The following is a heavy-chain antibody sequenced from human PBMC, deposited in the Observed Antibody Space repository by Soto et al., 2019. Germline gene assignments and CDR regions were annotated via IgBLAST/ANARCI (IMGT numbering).Heavy chain of an antibody. J-gene: IGHJ6*02. D-gene: IGHD6-19*01. CDR3: ARCIPGIAVAGHYYYYGMDV. CDR1: GGSISSGDYY. Sequence: ASETLSLTCTVSGGSISSGDYYWSWIRQPPGKGLEWIGYIYYSGSTYYNPSLKSRVTISEDTSKNQFSLKLSSVTAADTAVYYCARCIPGIAVAGHYYYYGMDVWGQGTTVTVSS. V-gene: IGHV4-30-4*01. CDR2: IYYSGST.